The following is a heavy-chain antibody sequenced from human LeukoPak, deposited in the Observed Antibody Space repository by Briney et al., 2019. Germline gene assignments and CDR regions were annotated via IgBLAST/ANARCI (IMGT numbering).Heavy chain of an antibody. CDR3: TKDVVPDSGWDLDY. V-gene: IGHV3-23*01. CDR1: GFTFSTYS. D-gene: IGHD6-19*01. CDR2: IYPNGGST. Sequence: GGSLRLSCAASGFTFSTYSMTWVRPGPGKGLEWVSSIYPNGGSTFYADSVKGRFTISRDNSKNTLYLQMSSLRTEDTAIYYCTKDVVPDSGWDLDYWGQGTLVTVSS. J-gene: IGHJ4*02.